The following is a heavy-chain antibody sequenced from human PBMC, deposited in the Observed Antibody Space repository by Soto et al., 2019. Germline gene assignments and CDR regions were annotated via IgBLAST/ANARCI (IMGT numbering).Heavy chain of an antibody. D-gene: IGHD3-3*01. Sequence: GGSLRLSCAASGFTCSDYYMSWVCQAPGKGLEWVSYFSNSGTIKYYADSVKGRFTISRDDAKNSLYLQMNSLRAEDTAVYYCARDVGLQYDTGYSDFWTGKNNWFDPWGQGTLVTVSS. CDR3: ARDVGLQYDTGYSDFWTGKNNWFDP. CDR2: FSNSGTIK. J-gene: IGHJ5*02. V-gene: IGHV3-11*01. CDR1: GFTCSDYY.